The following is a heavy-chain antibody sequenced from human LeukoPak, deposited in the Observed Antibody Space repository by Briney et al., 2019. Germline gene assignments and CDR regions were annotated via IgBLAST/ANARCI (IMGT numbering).Heavy chain of an antibody. V-gene: IGHV3-23*01. CDR2: ISGGGDST. Sequence: PGGSLRLSCAASGFTFSTYAMSWVRQAPGKGLEWVSAISGGGDSTSYADSVKGRFTISRDNSKNTLYLQMNSLRAEGPAIYCCAKESGSYYGNFDYWGQGTLVTVSS. D-gene: IGHD1-26*01. CDR3: AKESGSYYGNFDY. CDR1: GFTFSTYA. J-gene: IGHJ4*02.